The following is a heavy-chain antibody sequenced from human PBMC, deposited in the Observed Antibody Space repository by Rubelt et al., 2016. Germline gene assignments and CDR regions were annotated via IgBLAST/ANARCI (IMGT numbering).Heavy chain of an antibody. CDR2: INHSGST. CDR3: ARGDMAAAGAPFDY. J-gene: IGHJ4*02. Sequence: QLQLQESGPGLVKPSETLSLTCTVSGGSISSSNYYWAWIRQPPGKGLEWIGEINHSGSTNYNPSLKSRVTISVDTSKNQFSLKRRCVTDADTAVYYCARGDMAAAGAPFDYWGQGTLVTVSS. D-gene: IGHD6-13*01. CDR1: GGSISSSNYY. V-gene: IGHV4-39*07.